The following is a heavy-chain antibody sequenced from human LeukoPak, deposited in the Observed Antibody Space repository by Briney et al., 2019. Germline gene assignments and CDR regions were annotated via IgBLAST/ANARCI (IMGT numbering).Heavy chain of an antibody. J-gene: IGHJ2*01. D-gene: IGHD2-15*01. Sequence: RSGGSLRLSCAASGFTFSSYGMSWVRQAPGKGLEWVSSISSSSSYIYYADSVKGRFTISRDNAKNSLYLQMNSLRAEDTAVYYCAREVMIVAATTFWYFDLWGRGTLVTVSS. CDR2: ISSSSSYI. V-gene: IGHV3-21*01. CDR1: GFTFSSYG. CDR3: AREVMIVAATTFWYFDL.